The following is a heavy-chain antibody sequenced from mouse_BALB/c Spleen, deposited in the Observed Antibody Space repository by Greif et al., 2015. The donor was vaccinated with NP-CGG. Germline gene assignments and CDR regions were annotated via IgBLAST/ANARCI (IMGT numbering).Heavy chain of an antibody. CDR1: GFTFSDYG. D-gene: IGHD1-1*01. J-gene: IGHJ1*01. Sequence: DVMLVESGGGLVQPGGSRKLSCAASGFTFSDYGMAWVRQAPGKGPEWVAFISNLAHSIYYADTVTGRFTISRENAKNTLYLEMSSLRSEDTAMYYCARDYGSSYWYFDVWGAGTTVTVSS. V-gene: IGHV5-15*02. CDR2: ISNLAHSI. CDR3: ARDYGSSYWYFDV.